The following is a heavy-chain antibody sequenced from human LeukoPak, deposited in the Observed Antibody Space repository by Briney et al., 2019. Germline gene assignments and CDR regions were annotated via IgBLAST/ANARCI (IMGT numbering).Heavy chain of an antibody. D-gene: IGHD6-19*01. CDR1: GGTFSSYA. CDR3: ARGKSKQWLVQNYYYYMDV. J-gene: IGHJ6*03. Sequence: SVKVSCKASGGTFSSYAISWVRQAPEQGLEWMGGIIPIFGTANYAQKFQGRVTITADKSTSTAYMELSSLRSEDTAVYYCARGKSKQWLVQNYYYYMDVWGKGTTVTVSS. CDR2: IIPIFGTA. V-gene: IGHV1-69*06.